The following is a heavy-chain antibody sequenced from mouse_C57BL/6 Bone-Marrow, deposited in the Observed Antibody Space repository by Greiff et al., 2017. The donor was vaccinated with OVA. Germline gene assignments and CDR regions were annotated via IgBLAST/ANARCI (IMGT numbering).Heavy chain of an antibody. CDR1: GYTFTSSW. CDR3: AGTGYWYFDV. V-gene: IGHV1-55*01. CDR2: IYPGSGST. Sequence: QVQLQQPGAELVKPGASVKMSCKASGYTFTSSWITWVKQRPGQGLEWIGDIYPGSGSTNYNEKFKSKATLTVDTSSSTAYMQLSSLTSEDSAVYYCAGTGYWYFDVWGTGTTVTISS. D-gene: IGHD4-1*01. J-gene: IGHJ1*03.